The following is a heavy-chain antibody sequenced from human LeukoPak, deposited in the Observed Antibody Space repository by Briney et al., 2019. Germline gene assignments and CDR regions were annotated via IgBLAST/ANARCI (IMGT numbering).Heavy chain of an antibody. CDR3: TRNWIGDCGGGSCGGAEYSQR. V-gene: IGHV3-49*03. CDR1: GFTFGDYA. Sequence: GRSLRLSCTASGFTFGDYAISWLRQAPGKGREWVGFIRSKAYGGTTEYAASVKGRFTISRDDSKSIAYLQMNSLKTEDTAGYSCTRNWIGDCGGGSCGGAEYSQRWGKGTLVTVSS. J-gene: IGHJ1*01. D-gene: IGHD2-15*01. CDR2: IRSKAYGGTT.